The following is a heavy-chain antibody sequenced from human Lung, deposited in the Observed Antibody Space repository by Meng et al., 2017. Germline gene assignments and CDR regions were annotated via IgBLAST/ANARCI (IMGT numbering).Heavy chain of an antibody. V-gene: IGHV1-2*06. CDR1: GYTFPDYW. J-gene: IGHJ4*02. Sequence: VQSGGEVKKPGSQVTVSCNASGYTFPDYWLHLLRRGPDAGLEWLGRLNPKSGDKHYAQSFQGRVTMTGDTSISTVYMELSGLRCDDTAMYYCARDEGISEVGKLFSDYWGQGTLVTVSS. D-gene: IGHD6-19*01. CDR2: LNPKSGDK. CDR3: ARDEGISEVGKLFSDY.